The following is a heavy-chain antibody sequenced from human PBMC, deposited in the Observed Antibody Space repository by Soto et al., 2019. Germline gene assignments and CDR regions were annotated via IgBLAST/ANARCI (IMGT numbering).Heavy chain of an antibody. V-gene: IGHV1-8*02. Sequence: ASVKVSCKASGYTFTSYAMHWVRQAPGQRLEWMGWMNANSGNTGYAQKFQGRVTMTRNTSISTAYMELSSLRSEDTAVYYCARQPLPGYCSSTSCNWFDPWGQGTLVTVSS. D-gene: IGHD2-2*01. J-gene: IGHJ5*02. CDR1: GYTFTSYA. CDR2: MNANSGNT. CDR3: ARQPLPGYCSSTSCNWFDP.